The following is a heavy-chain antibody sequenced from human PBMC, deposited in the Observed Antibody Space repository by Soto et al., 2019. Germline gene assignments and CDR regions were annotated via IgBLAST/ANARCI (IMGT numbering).Heavy chain of an antibody. D-gene: IGHD6-13*01. CDR3: ARVGYSSSWGLVY. J-gene: IGHJ4*02. CDR1: GFTFSSYG. Sequence: QVQLVESGGGVVQPGRSLRLSCAASGFTFSSYGMHWVRQAPGKGLEWVAVIWYDGSNKYYADSVKGRFTISRDNSKNTLYLQMNSLRAEDTAVYYCARVGYSSSWGLVYWGQGTLVTVSS. CDR2: IWYDGSNK. V-gene: IGHV3-33*01.